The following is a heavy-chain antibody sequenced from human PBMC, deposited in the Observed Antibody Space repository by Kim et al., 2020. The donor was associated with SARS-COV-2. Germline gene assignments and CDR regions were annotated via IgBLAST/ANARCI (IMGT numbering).Heavy chain of an antibody. CDR3: ATGLLASAGIGYLYP. V-gene: IGHV1-2*02. Sequence: ASVKVSCEASGYTFTDYYIQWVRQAPGQGLEWMGWLNPNTGGTNYARKFQDRLTINTGYMALSRLTSDDTAVYFCATGLLASAGIGYLYPWGQVTLVTVS. CDR2: LNPNTGGT. CDR1: GYTFTDYY. D-gene: IGHD2-15*01. J-gene: IGHJ5*02.